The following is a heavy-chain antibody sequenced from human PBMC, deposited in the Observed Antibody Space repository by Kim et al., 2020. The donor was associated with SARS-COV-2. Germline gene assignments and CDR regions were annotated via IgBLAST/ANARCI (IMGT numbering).Heavy chain of an antibody. J-gene: IGHJ4*02. D-gene: IGHD6-6*01. CDR1: GYTFTSYD. V-gene: IGHV1-8*01. CDR2: MNPNSGNT. Sequence: ASVKVSCKASGYTFTSYDINWVRQATGQWLEWMGWMNPNSGNTGYAQKFQGRVTMTRNTSISTAYMELSSLRSEDTAVYYCARGLISHSSSSGDDYWGQGTLVTVSS. CDR3: ARGLISHSSSSGDDY.